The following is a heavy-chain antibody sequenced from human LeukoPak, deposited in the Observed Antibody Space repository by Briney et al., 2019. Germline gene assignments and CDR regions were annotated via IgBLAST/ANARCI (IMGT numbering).Heavy chain of an antibody. J-gene: IGHJ5*02. CDR2: INSDGSST. CDR3: ARDRSGRNWFDP. CDR1: GFTFSSYW. Sequence: QAGGSLRLSCGASGFTFSSYWMHWVRQAPGKGLVWVSRINSDGSSTSYADSVKGRFTISRDNAKNTLYLQMDSLRAEDTAVYYCARDRSGRNWFDPWGQGTLVTVSS. V-gene: IGHV3-74*01. D-gene: IGHD1-26*01.